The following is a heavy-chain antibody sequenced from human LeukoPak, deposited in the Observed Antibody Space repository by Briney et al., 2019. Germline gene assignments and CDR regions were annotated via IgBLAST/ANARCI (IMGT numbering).Heavy chain of an antibody. CDR2: IFYSGAT. V-gene: IGHV4-39*07. J-gene: IGHJ4*02. D-gene: IGHD2-15*01. CDR3: ARELRYSSADNCYSCDY. CDR1: GGSISSSYYY. Sequence: PSETLSLTCTVSGGSISSSYYYWAWIRQSPGKGLEWIATIFYSGATQYNPSLRSRATISIDTSNNQLSLKMNSVTAADTAFYCARELRYSSADNCYSCDYWGRGALVTVSS.